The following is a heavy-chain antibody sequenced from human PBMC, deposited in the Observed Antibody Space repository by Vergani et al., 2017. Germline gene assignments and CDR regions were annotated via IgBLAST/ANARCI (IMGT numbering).Heavy chain of an antibody. CDR2: IYNSGNG. V-gene: IGHV4-39*01. D-gene: IGHD3-16*01. Sequence: QMQLQEPGPGLVKASETLSLTCTVPGDSIISRSYYWGWIRQPPGKGLEWIGSIYNSGNGDSSSSLKSRVTISAATSKNQFSLRLTSVTAADTAVYYCASGKYYSDSTSHFRGRYFDVWGRGTLVTVPS. CDR3: ASGKYYSDSTSHFRGRYFDV. J-gene: IGHJ2*01. CDR1: GDSIISRSYY.